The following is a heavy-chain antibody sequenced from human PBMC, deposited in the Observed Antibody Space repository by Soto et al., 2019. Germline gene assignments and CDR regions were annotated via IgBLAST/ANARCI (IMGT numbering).Heavy chain of an antibody. Sequence: GESLKISCAASGFTFSSYAMHWVRQAPGKGLEWVAVISYDGSNKYYADSVKGRFTISRDNSKNTLYLQMNSLRAEDTAVYYCARARHDYGGKDYWGQGTLVTVSS. CDR2: ISYDGSNK. CDR3: ARARHDYGGKDY. J-gene: IGHJ4*02. V-gene: IGHV3-30*04. CDR1: GFTFSSYA. D-gene: IGHD4-17*01.